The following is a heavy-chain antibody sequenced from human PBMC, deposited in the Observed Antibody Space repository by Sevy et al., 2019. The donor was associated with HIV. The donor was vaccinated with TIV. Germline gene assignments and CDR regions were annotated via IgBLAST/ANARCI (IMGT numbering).Heavy chain of an antibody. V-gene: IGHV1-18*01. CDR1: GYTFTSYG. D-gene: IGHD1-7*01. Sequence: ASVKVSCKASGYTFTSYGISWVRQAPGQGLEWMGWLSAYNGNTNYAQKLQGRVTMTTDTSTSTAYMELRSLRSDDTAVYYCARLGTTLLWDWFDPWGQGTLVTVSS. CDR2: LSAYNGNT. J-gene: IGHJ5*02. CDR3: ARLGTTLLWDWFDP.